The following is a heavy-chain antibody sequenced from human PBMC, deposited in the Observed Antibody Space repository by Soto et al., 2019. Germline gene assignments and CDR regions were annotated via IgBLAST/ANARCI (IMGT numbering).Heavy chain of an antibody. J-gene: IGHJ3*02. V-gene: IGHV4-39*07. CDR2: IYYSGSI. CDR3: ASKFGELLADAFDI. CDR1: GDSITSNSYF. D-gene: IGHD3-10*01. Sequence: PSETLSLTCAVYGDSITSNSYFWAWIRQPPGKGLEWIGSIYYSGSINHNPSLKSRVTMSVDKSKNQFSLKMTSVTAADTGVYYCASKFGELLADAFDIWGQGTVVTVSS.